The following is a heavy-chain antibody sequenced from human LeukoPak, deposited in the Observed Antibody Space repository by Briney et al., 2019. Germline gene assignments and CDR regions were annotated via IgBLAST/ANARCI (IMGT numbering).Heavy chain of an antibody. CDR1: GFTFSSYW. J-gene: IGHJ4*02. V-gene: IGHV3-7*03. CDR3: AREDHSNYEY. D-gene: IGHD4-11*01. CDR2: IKQDGTEK. Sequence: GGSLRLSCAASGFTFSSYWMSWVRQAPGKGLEWVASIKQDGTEKHYVDSVEGRFTISKDNAKNSLYLQMNSLRAEDTAVYYCAREDHSNYEYWGQGTLVTVSS.